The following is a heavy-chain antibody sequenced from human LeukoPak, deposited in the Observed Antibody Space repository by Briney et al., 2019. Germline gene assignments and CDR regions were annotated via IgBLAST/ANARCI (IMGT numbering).Heavy chain of an antibody. CDR2: INHSGST. D-gene: IGHD7-27*01. J-gene: IGHJ4*02. CDR3: AGGLGTILDY. Sequence: PSETLSLTCAVYGGSFSGYYWSWIRQPPGKGLEWIGEINHSGSTNYNPPLKSRVTISVDTSKNQFSLKLSSVTAADTAVYYCAGGLGTILDYWGQGTLVTVSS. CDR1: GGSFSGYY. V-gene: IGHV4-34*01.